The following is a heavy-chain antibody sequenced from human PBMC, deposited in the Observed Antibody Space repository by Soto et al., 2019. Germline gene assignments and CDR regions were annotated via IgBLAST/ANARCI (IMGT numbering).Heavy chain of an antibody. CDR3: AAGDSGSYYFDY. D-gene: IGHD1-26*01. Sequence: SETLSLTCTVSGGSISSSSYYCGWIRQPPGKGLEWIGSIYYSGSTYYNPSLKSRVTISVDTSKNQFSLKLSSVTAADTAVYYCAAGDSGSYYFDYWGQGTLVTVSS. CDR1: GGSISSSSYY. J-gene: IGHJ4*02. V-gene: IGHV4-39*01. CDR2: IYYSGST.